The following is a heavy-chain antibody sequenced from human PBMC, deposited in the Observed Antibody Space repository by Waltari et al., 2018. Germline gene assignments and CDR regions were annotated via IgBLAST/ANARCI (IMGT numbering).Heavy chain of an antibody. CDR2: INHSGST. CDR1: GGSFSGYY. Sequence: QVQLQQWGAGLLKPSETLSLTCAVYGGSFSGYYWSWIRQPPGKGLEWIGEINHSGSTNYNPSLKSRVTISVDTSKNQFSLKLSSVTAADTAVYYCARGGDCSSTSCYEDWFDPWGQGILVTVSS. V-gene: IGHV4-34*01. CDR3: ARGGDCSSTSCYEDWFDP. J-gene: IGHJ5*02. D-gene: IGHD2-2*01.